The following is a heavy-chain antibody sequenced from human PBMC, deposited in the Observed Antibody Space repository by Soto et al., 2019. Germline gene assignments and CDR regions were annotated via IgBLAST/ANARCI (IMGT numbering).Heavy chain of an antibody. CDR1: GGTSTRYA. Sequence: QERLVQSGAEVRKPGSSVKVSCTVTGGTSTRYAINWVRQAPGQGLEWMGGIVPMFGTSKYAQKFQGRVTITADTSTNIGYMELRRLRSEDTAVYYCNSGSEYDFWSGYLWGQGTLVSVAS. J-gene: IGHJ4*02. V-gene: IGHV1-69*06. CDR3: NSGSEYDFWSGYL. D-gene: IGHD3-3*01. CDR2: IVPMFGTS.